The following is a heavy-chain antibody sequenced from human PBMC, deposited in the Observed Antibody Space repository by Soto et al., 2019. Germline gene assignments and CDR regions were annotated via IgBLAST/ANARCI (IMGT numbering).Heavy chain of an antibody. J-gene: IGHJ4*02. CDR2: INQSGST. Sequence: SETLSLTRAVYGGSVSRYYSSWIRQPPGKGLEWIGEINQSGSTNYNPSLKSRVTISVDTSKNQFSLKLSSVTAADTAVYYCARRYCSSTGCYAFDYWGQGTLVTVSS. V-gene: IGHV4-34*01. CDR3: ARRYCSSTGCYAFDY. D-gene: IGHD2-2*01. CDR1: GGSVSRYY.